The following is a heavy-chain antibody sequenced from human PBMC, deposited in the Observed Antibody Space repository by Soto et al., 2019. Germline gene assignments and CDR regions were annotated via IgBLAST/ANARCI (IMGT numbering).Heavy chain of an antibody. D-gene: IGHD5-12*01. CDR1: GYDFSSFD. Sequence: QVQLVQSGAEVQKPGASMKVSCKASGYDFSSFDINWVRQAPGQGLEWMGWMNPNSGNTGYAQRFQGRVSMTRNTSISTAYMEVSSLRSEDTAVYYCARGRIFGYSDYEPLGGLDYWGRGTLVTVS. CDR3: ARGRIFGYSDYEPLGGLDY. V-gene: IGHV1-8*01. J-gene: IGHJ4*02. CDR2: MNPNSGNT.